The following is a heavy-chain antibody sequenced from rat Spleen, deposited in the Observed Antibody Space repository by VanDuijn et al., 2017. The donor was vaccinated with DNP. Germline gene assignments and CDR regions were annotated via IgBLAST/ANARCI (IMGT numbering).Heavy chain of an antibody. CDR3: ARWTYYFDY. CDR1: VYSITSTS. J-gene: IGHJ2*01. Sequence: EVQLQESGPGLVKPSQSLSLTCSVTVYSITSTSWGWVRKFPGNKMEWIGHISYSGSTTYNPSLKGRISITRDTSKNHFFLHLNSVTPEDTATYYCARWTYYFDYWGQGVMVTVSS. CDR2: ISYSGST. V-gene: IGHV3-1*01.